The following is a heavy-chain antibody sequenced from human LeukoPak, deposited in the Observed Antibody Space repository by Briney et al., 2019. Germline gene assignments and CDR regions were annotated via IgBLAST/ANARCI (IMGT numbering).Heavy chain of an antibody. CDR3: ARDATQYLRYGYFDY. J-gene: IGHJ4*02. V-gene: IGHV3-7*01. CDR1: GFIFSTYW. D-gene: IGHD3-9*01. CDR2: IKQDGSEK. Sequence: GGSLRLSCTASGFIFSTYWMTWVRQAPGKRPEWVAHIKQDGSEKYYLDSVKGRFSISRDNAKNSVYLQMNSLRAEDTAIYYCARDATQYLRYGYFDYWGPGILVTVSS.